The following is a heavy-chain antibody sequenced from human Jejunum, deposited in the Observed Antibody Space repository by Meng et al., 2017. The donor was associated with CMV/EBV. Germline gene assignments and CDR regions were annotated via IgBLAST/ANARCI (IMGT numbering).Heavy chain of an antibody. V-gene: IGHV1-2*02. D-gene: IGHD7-27*01. CDR3: ARDHAWGADY. Sequence: CKTSGYSFSDHFMHWVRQAPGQGLEWMGWIKPNSGDTNYAQNFQGRVTMTSDSSFNTAYMELSRLTSDDTAVYYCARDHAWGADYWGQGTQVTVSS. J-gene: IGHJ4*02. CDR2: IKPNSGDT. CDR1: GYSFSDHF.